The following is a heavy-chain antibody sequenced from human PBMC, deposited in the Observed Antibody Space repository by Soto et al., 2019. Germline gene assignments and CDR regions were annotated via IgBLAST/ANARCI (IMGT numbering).Heavy chain of an antibody. Sequence: PSETLSLTCTVSGASISSGGYYWSWIRQHPGKGLEWIGYIYSSGTTYYNPSVKSRLTLSLDTSKNQLSLKLSSVTAADTAIYYCASDGKYSGVDFFDYWGQGILVTVSS. CDR2: IYSSGTT. CDR3: ASDGKYSGVDFFDY. D-gene: IGHD5-12*01. V-gene: IGHV4-31*03. J-gene: IGHJ4*02. CDR1: GASISSGGYY.